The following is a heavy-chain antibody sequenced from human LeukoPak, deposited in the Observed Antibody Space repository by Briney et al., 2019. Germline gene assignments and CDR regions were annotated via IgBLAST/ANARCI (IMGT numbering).Heavy chain of an antibody. CDR3: ARVFRYSSTFDYYYYMDV. Sequence: SVKVSCKASGGTFSSYAISWVRQAPGQGLEWMGGIIPIFGTANYAQKFQGRVTITTDESTSTAYMELSSLRSEDTAVYYCARVFRYSSTFDYYYYMDVWGKGTTVTVFS. CDR2: IIPIFGTA. CDR1: GGTFSSYA. V-gene: IGHV1-69*05. D-gene: IGHD6-13*01. J-gene: IGHJ6*03.